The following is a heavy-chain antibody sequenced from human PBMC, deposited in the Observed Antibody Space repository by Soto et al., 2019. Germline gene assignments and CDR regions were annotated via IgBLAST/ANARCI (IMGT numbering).Heavy chain of an antibody. Sequence: SDTLSLTCTVSGDSISSSNYHWGWIRQPPGKGLEWIGSVYYSGSTYYNPSLKSRVTISIDASKNQFSLNLNSVTATDTAVYYCARHRGPTGPNYWGQGTLVT. V-gene: IGHV4-39*01. CDR1: GDSISSSNYH. CDR2: VYYSGST. CDR3: ARHRGPTGPNY. D-gene: IGHD3-10*01. J-gene: IGHJ4*02.